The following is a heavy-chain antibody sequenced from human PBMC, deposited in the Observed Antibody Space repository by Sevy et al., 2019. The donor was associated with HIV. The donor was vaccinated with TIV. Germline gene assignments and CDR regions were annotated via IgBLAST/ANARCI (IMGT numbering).Heavy chain of an antibody. J-gene: IGHJ4*02. CDR3: ARDHYDSSGFDY. CDR2: IFYSGST. Sequence: SETLSLTCTVSGGYINSYYWSWIRQPPGKGLEWIGYIFYSGSTNYNPYLKSRVTISVDTSKNQFSLKLTSVTAADTAVYYCARDHYDSSGFDYWGQGTLVTVSS. CDR1: GGYINSYY. V-gene: IGHV4-59*01. D-gene: IGHD3-22*01.